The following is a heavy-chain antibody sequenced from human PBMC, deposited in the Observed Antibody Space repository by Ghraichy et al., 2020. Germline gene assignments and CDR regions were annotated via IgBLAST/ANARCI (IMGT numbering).Heavy chain of an antibody. CDR2: INHSGST. CDR1: GGSFSGYY. D-gene: IGHD1-26*01. CDR3: ARHRGVGARFFDY. V-gene: IGHV4-34*01. Sequence: SETLSLTCAVYGGSFSGYYWSWIRQPPGKGLEWIGEINHSGSTNYNPSLKSRVTISVDTSKNQFSLKLSSVTAADTAVYYCARHRGVGARFFDYWGQGTLVTVSS. J-gene: IGHJ4*02.